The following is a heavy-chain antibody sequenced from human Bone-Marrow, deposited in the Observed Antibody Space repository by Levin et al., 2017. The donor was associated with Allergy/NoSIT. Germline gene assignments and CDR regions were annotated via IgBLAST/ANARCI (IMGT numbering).Heavy chain of an antibody. J-gene: IGHJ6*03. D-gene: IGHD2-15*01. CDR3: AKTPSDYCSGGSCPPWYYYYMDV. Sequence: GESLRLSCAASGFTFSSYAMSWVRQAPGKGLEWVSAISGSGGSTYYADSVKGRFTISRDNSKNTLYLQMNSLRAEDTAVYYCAKTPSDYCSGGSCPPWYYYYMDVWGKGTTVTVSS. CDR2: ISGSGGST. CDR1: GFTFSSYA. V-gene: IGHV3-23*01.